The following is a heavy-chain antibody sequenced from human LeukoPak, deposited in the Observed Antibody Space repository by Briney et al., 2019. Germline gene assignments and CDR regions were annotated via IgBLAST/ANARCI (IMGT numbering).Heavy chain of an antibody. CDR1: GYTFTGYY. V-gene: IGHV1-2*02. CDR3: ARTQAKYGSGSYYNYYFDY. J-gene: IGHJ4*02. Sequence: ASVKVSCKASGYTFTGYYMHWVRQAPGQGLEWMGWINPNSGGTNYAQKFQGRVTMTRDTSISTAYMELSRLRSDDTAVYYCARTQAKYGSGSYYNYYFDYWGQGTLVTVSS. D-gene: IGHD3-10*01. CDR2: INPNSGGT.